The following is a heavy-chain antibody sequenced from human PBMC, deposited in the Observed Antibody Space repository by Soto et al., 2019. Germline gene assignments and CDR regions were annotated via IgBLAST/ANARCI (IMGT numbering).Heavy chain of an antibody. CDR1: GAPINTRY. CDR3: ARSVMVPVEYLDY. V-gene: IGHV4-59*11. J-gene: IGHJ4*02. CDR2: VFYSGST. Sequence: SETLSLTCTVSGAPINTRYWSWSRQSPGKGLEWIGQVFYSGSTNYNPSLKSRVTISIDTSTKQSSLKLTSVTAADTAVYYCARSVMVPVEYLDYSGQGTLATVSS. D-gene: IGHD2-15*01.